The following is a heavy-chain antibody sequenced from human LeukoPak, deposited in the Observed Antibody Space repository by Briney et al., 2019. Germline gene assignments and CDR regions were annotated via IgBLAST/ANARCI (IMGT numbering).Heavy chain of an antibody. Sequence: GGSLRLSCAASGFTFSSYGMSWVRQAPGKGLEWVSSITGSGGRTSYADSVKGRFTISRDNSNNTLYLQMNSLTAEDTAIYFCAKIRGDSTGWVLDYWGQGILGAVSS. V-gene: IGHV3-23*01. CDR3: AKIRGDSTGWVLDY. CDR1: GFTFSSYG. CDR2: ITGSGGRT. J-gene: IGHJ4*02. D-gene: IGHD3-22*01.